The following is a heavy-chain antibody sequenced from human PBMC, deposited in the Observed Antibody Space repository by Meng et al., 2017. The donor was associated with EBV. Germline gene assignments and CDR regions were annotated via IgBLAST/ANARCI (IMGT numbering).Heavy chain of an antibody. CDR2: IYYTGST. D-gene: IGHD4-11*01. J-gene: IGHJ5*02. V-gene: IGHV4-61*01. CDR1: GGSVNNESYY. CDR3: ARGDYTNYPRWFDP. Sequence: VQLQESGPGLVKPSEXXXXTXXVSGGSVNNESYYWGWIRQPPGKGLEYIGYIYYTGSTNYNSSLKSRVTISLDKSKNQFSLKLTSLTAADTAIYYCARGDYTNYPRWFDPWGQGTLVTVSS.